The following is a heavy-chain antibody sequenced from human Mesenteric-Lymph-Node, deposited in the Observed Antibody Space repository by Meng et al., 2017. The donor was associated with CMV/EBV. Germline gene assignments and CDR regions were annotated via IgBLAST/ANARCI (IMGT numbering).Heavy chain of an antibody. V-gene: IGHV3-30*02. Sequence: GESLKISCVASGLIFSNYGIYWVRQTPGKGLEWVASIRYDGTNEYYAESVQGRFTISRDNSKNTLYLEMNSLRADDTALYYCARDSYFDYWGQGTLVTVSS. CDR1: GLIFSNYG. CDR3: ARDSYFDY. D-gene: IGHD3-16*01. CDR2: IRYDGTNE. J-gene: IGHJ4*02.